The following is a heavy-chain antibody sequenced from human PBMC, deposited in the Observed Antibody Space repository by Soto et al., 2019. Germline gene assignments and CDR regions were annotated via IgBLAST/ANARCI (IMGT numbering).Heavy chain of an antibody. CDR1: GYTFTSYG. D-gene: IGHD3-22*01. Sequence: EASVKVSCKASGYTFTSYGISWVRQAPGQGLEWMGWISAYNGNTNYAQKLQGRVTMTTDTSTSTAYMELRSLRSDDTAVYYCARKIETYYYDSSGSKTNDAFDIWGQGTMVTVSS. V-gene: IGHV1-18*01. J-gene: IGHJ3*02. CDR3: ARKIETYYYDSSGSKTNDAFDI. CDR2: ISAYNGNT.